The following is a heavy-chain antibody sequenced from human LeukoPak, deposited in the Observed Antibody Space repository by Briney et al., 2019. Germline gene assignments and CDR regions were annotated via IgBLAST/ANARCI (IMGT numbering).Heavy chain of an antibody. CDR1: GFIFEVFA. Sequence: SVRLLCAASGFIFEVFAVLGARKNREKGLEGVSGNSWSSDNIAYVDSVKRRFTISRDHRENSLSLQMDSLRPEDTALYYCVKDGGSYGSGSNSFSHWGQGTLVIVS. V-gene: IGHV3-9*01. CDR3: VKDGGSYGSGSNSFSH. CDR2: NSWSSDNI. D-gene: IGHD3-10*01. J-gene: IGHJ4*02.